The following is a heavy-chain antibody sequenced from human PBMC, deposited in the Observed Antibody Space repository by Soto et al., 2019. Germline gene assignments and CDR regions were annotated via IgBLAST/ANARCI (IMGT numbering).Heavy chain of an antibody. Sequence: DVQLLESGGGLVQPEGSLIISCAASGFTFSSYAMGWVRQGPGKGAEWVAVVSIGGSTHYADSVRGRFTISRDNSKNTLSLQMNSLTAEDTAVYFCAKRRGAGGHFDYWGQGALVTVSS. CDR2: VSIGGST. CDR3: AKRRGAGGHFDY. CDR1: GFTFSSYA. J-gene: IGHJ4*02. V-gene: IGHV3-23*01. D-gene: IGHD2-15*01.